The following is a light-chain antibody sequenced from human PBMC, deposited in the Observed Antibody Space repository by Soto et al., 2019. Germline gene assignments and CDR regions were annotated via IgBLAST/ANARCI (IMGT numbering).Light chain of an antibody. Sequence: DIQMTPSPSSLSASVGDRVTITCQASQDINNYLNWYQQKPGKAPKLLIYDASNLETGVPSRFSGSGSGTDFTFTISSLQPEDFATYYCQQYDNLPYTFGQGTKVDIK. CDR1: QDINNY. J-gene: IGKJ2*01. V-gene: IGKV1-33*01. CDR3: QQYDNLPYT. CDR2: DAS.